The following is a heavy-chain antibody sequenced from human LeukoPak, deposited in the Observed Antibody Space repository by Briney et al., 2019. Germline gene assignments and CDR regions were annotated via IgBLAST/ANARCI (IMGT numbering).Heavy chain of an antibody. CDR3: ARGWMATITYYGMDV. CDR1: GYTFTSYD. CDR2: MNPNSGNT. J-gene: IGHJ6*02. Sequence: ASVKVSCKASGYTFTSYDINWVRQATGQGLEWVGWMNPNSGNTGYAQKFQGRVTMTRNTSISTAYMELSSLRSEDTAVYYCARGWMATITYYGMDVWGQGTTVTVSS. D-gene: IGHD5-24*01. V-gene: IGHV1-8*01.